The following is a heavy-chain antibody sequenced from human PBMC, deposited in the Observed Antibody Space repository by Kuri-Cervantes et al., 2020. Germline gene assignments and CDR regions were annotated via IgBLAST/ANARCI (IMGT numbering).Heavy chain of an antibody. V-gene: IGHV3-30-3*01. J-gene: IGHJ6*02. CDR1: GFTFSSYA. Sequence: LSLTCAASGFTFSSYAMHWVRQAPGKGLEWVAVISYDGSNKYYADSVKGRFTISRDNAKNSLHLQMSSLRAEDTAVYYCAKGITMVRGAPQPPWDGMDVWGQGTTVTVSS. CDR3: AKGITMVRGAPQPPWDGMDV. CDR2: ISYDGSNK. D-gene: IGHD3-10*01.